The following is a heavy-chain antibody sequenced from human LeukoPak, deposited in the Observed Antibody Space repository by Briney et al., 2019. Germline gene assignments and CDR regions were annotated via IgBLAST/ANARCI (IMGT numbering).Heavy chain of an antibody. CDR2: ISGSGGST. V-gene: IGHV3-23*01. CDR3: AKEGGTWFGELSSYNWFDP. CDR1: GFTFSSYA. J-gene: IGHJ5*02. D-gene: IGHD3-10*01. Sequence: GGSLRLSCAASGFTFSSYAMSWVRQAPGKGLEWVSAISGSGGSTYYADSVKGRFTISRDNSKNTLYLQMNSLRAEDTAVYYCAKEGGTWFGELSSYNWFDPWGQGTLVTVSS.